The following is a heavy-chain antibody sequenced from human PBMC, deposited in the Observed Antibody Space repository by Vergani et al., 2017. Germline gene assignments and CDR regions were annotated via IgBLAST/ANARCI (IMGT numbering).Heavy chain of an antibody. J-gene: IGHJ3*02. D-gene: IGHD4-17*01. CDR3: ARHGTTTVTSYAFDI. CDR2: IYYSGST. V-gene: IGHV4-59*08. CDR1: GGSISSYY. Sequence: QVQLPESGPGLVKPSETLSLTCTVSGGSISSYYWSWIRQPPGKGLEWIGYIYYSGSTNYNPSLKSRVTISVDTSKNQFSLKLSSVTAADTAVYYCARHGTTTVTSYAFDIWGQGTMVTVSS.